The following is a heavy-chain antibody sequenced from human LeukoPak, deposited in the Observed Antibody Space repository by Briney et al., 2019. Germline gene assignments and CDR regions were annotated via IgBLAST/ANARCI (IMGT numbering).Heavy chain of an antibody. V-gene: IGHV3-30*03. CDR2: ISYAGSNK. CDR3: VSAPMSYYDSPTGY. D-gene: IGHD3-22*01. Sequence: PGGSLRLSCAASGFTFSSYGMHWVRQAPGKGLEWVAVISYAGSNKYYADSVKGRFTISRDNSKNTLYLQMNSLRAEDTAVYYCVSAPMSYYDSPTGYWGQGTLVTVSS. CDR1: GFTFSSYG. J-gene: IGHJ4*02.